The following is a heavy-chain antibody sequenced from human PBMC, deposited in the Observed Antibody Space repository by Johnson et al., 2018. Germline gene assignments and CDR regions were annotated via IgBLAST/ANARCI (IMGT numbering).Heavy chain of an antibody. D-gene: IGHD6-13*01. CDR2: VYYTGST. Sequence: QVQLRESGPGLVKPSETLSLTCTVSGVSISSYYWSWFRQSPGRGLEWIGYVYYTGSTKYNTPFKNRVSMSVDTSKTQFSLNLASVTGADTAVYYCARDFFSVEGSGTSGGQGTLVTVSS. CDR3: ARDFFSVEGSGTS. V-gene: IGHV4-59*01. J-gene: IGHJ4*02. CDR1: GVSISSYY.